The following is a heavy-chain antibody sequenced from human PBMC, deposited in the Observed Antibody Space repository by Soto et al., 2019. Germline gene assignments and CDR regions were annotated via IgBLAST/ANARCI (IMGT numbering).Heavy chain of an antibody. CDR1: GYTFTGYY. V-gene: IGHV1-2*04. CDR2: INPNSGGT. J-gene: IGHJ6*02. CDR3: ARDLPGYYDISDYQGGLYYVRDV. D-gene: IGHD3-22*01. Sequence: ASVKVSCKASGYTFTGYYMHWVRQAPGQGLEWMGWINPNSGGTNYAQKFQGWVTMTRDTSISTAYMELSRLRSDDTAVYYCARDLPGYYDISDYQGGLYYVRDVWGQGTTVTVSS.